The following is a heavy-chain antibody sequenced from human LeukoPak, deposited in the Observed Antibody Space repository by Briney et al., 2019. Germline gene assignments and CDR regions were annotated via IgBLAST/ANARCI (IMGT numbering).Heavy chain of an antibody. CDR1: GFTFTSSA. J-gene: IGHJ4*02. V-gene: IGHV1-58*02. CDR2: IVVGSGNT. Sequence: GASVKVSFKASGFTFTSSAMQWVRQARGQGLEWIGWIVVGSGNTNYAQKFQERVTITRDMSTSTAYMELSSLRSEDTAVYYCAAEITDCSSTSCYMGEDYWGQGTLVTVSS. D-gene: IGHD2-2*02. CDR3: AAEITDCSSTSCYMGEDY.